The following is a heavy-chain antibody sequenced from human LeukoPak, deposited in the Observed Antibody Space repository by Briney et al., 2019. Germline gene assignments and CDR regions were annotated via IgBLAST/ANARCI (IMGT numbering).Heavy chain of an antibody. CDR1: GFTFSDHY. J-gene: IGHJ4*02. V-gene: IGHV3-72*01. Sequence: GGSLRLSCAASGFTFSDHYIDWVRQAPGKGLEWAARTRNKVNSYTTAYAASVTGRFTVSRDDSSNSVYLQMNSLKIEGTAVYYCARSMYGEGRRIIDFDYWGQGSLLTVSS. CDR2: TRNKVNSYTT. D-gene: IGHD4/OR15-4a*01. CDR3: ARSMYGEGRRIIDFDY.